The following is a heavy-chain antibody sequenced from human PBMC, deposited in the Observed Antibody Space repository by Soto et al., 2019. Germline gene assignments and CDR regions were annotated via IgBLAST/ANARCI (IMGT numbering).Heavy chain of an antibody. D-gene: IGHD6-25*01. CDR2: ISGTGGTT. V-gene: IGHV3-23*01. J-gene: IGHJ4*02. CDR1: GFTFSSYA. CDR3: AKFFVETGGSSGWPWSFHF. Sequence: EVQLLESGGGLVQPGGSLRLSCAASGFTFSSYAMSWVRQPPGKGLEWVSAISGTGGTTYNADSVKGRFTISRDNSRNTLHLQMNSLRAEDTAIYYCAKFFVETGGSSGWPWSFHFWGQGTLVTVSS.